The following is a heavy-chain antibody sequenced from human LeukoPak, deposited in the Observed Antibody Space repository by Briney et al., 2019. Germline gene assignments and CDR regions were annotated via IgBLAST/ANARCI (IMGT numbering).Heavy chain of an antibody. V-gene: IGHV3-53*01. Sequence: PGGSLRLSCAASGFTVSSNYMSWVRQAPGKGLEWVSVIYSGGSTYYADSVKGRFTISRDNSKNTLYLQMNSLRAEDTAVYCCARGTLYSSSWYVTDYWGQGTLVTVSS. D-gene: IGHD6-13*01. CDR1: GFTVSSNY. CDR2: IYSGGST. J-gene: IGHJ4*02. CDR3: ARGTLYSSSWYVTDY.